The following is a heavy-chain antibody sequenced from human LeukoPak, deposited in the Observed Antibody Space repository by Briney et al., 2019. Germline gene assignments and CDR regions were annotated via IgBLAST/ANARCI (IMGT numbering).Heavy chain of an antibody. V-gene: IGHV4-4*07. J-gene: IGHJ5*02. CDR1: GGSIRSY. D-gene: IGHD6-19*01. Sequence: SETLSLTCTVSGGSIRSYWSWIRQPAGKGLEWIGRIYGSGSTDYNPSLKSRVTMSIDTSKNQFSLSLISVTAADTAVYYCARAAVAPTWFDPWGQGTLVTVSS. CDR2: IYGSGST. CDR3: ARAAVAPTWFDP.